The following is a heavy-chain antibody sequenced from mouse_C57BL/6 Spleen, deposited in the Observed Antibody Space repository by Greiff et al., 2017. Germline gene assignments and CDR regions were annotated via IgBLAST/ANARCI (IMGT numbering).Heavy chain of an antibody. CDR2: IYPGDGDT. Sequence: VQLQQSGAELVKPGASVKISCKASGYAFSSYWMNWVKQRPGKGLEWIGQIYPGDGDTNYNGKFKGKATLTADKSSSTAYMQLSSLTSEDSAVYFCARGTTVVAPLFDYWGQGTTLTGSS. V-gene: IGHV1-80*01. D-gene: IGHD1-1*01. J-gene: IGHJ2*01. CDR3: ARGTTVVAPLFDY. CDR1: GYAFSSYW.